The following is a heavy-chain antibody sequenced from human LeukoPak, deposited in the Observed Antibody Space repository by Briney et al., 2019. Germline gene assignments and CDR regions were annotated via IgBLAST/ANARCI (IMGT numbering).Heavy chain of an antibody. J-gene: IGHJ4*02. CDR1: GFTFSSYA. CDR3: ARGDVMVVAATLNY. V-gene: IGHV3-64*01. Sequence: GGSLRLSCAASGFTFSSYAMHWVRQAPGKGLEYVSAISGNGGTTFYAYSVKGRFTISRDNSKNTLYLQMGSLRAEDMAVYYCARGDVMVVAATLNYWGQGTLVTVSS. D-gene: IGHD2-15*01. CDR2: ISGNGGTT.